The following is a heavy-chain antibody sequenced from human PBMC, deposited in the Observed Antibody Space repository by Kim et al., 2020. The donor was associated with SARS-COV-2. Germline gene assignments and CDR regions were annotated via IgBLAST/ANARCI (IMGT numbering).Heavy chain of an antibody. Sequence: ASVKVSCKVSGYTLTELSMHWVRQAPGKGLEWMGGFDPEDGETIYAQKFQGRVTMTEDTSTDTAYMELSSLRSEDTAVYYCATGGSGSSMWNYWGQGTLVTVSS. CDR3: ATGGSGSSMWNY. V-gene: IGHV1-24*01. J-gene: IGHJ4*02. CDR2: FDPEDGET. D-gene: IGHD1-26*01. CDR1: GYTLTELS.